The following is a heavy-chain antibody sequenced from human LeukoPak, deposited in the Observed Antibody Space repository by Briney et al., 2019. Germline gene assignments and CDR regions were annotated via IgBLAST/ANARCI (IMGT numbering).Heavy chain of an antibody. V-gene: IGHV4-34*01. CDR1: GGSFSGYY. CDR3: ARARRHGSGFN. Sequence: SETLSLTCAVYGGSFSGYYWSWIRQPPGKGLEWIGEINHSGSTNYNPSLKSRVTISVDTSKNQFSLKLSSVTAADTAVYYCARARRHGSGFNWGQGTLVTVSS. CDR2: INHSGST. D-gene: IGHD3-10*01. J-gene: IGHJ4*02.